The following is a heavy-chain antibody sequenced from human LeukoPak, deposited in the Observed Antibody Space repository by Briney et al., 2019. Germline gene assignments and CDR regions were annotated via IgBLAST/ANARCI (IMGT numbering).Heavy chain of an antibody. Sequence: GGSLRLSCAASGFTVSSNYMSWVRQAPGKGLEWVSVIYSGGSTYYADSVKGRFTISRDNSKNTLYLQMNSLRAEDTAVYYCAREGSSSDYYYYGMDVWAKGPRSPSP. J-gene: IGHJ6*02. CDR3: AREGSSSDYYYYGMDV. V-gene: IGHV3-53*01. CDR1: GFTVSSNY. CDR2: IYSGGST. D-gene: IGHD6-6*01.